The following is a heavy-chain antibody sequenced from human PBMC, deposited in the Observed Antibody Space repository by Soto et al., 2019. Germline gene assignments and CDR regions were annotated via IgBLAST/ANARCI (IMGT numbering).Heavy chain of an antibody. J-gene: IGHJ5*02. CDR3: AREGGGELLYRGLYNWFDP. V-gene: IGHV4-31*03. D-gene: IGHD3-10*01. Sequence: PSETLSLTCTVSGGSISSGGYYWSWIRQHPGKGLEWIGYIYYSGSTYYNPSLKSRVTISVDTSKNQFSLKLSSVTAADTAVYYCAREGGGELLYRGLYNWFDPWGQGTLVTVSS. CDR2: IYYSGST. CDR1: GGSISSGGYY.